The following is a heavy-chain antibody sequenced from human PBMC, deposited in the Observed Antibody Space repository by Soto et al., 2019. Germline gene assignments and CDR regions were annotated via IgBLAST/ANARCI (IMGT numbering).Heavy chain of an antibody. Sequence: TGGSLRLSCAASGFTFSSYSMNWVRQAPGKGLEWVSYISSSSSTIYYADSVKGRFTISRDNAKNSLYLQMNSLRDEDTAVYYCARDIAWGYYDSSGSPPPFDYWGPGTMLTV. J-gene: IGHJ4*02. CDR2: ISSSSSTI. V-gene: IGHV3-48*02. D-gene: IGHD3-22*01. CDR3: ARDIAWGYYDSSGSPPPFDY. CDR1: GFTFSSYS.